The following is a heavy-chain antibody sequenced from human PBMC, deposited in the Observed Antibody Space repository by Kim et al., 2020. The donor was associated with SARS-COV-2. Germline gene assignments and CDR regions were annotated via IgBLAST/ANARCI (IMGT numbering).Heavy chain of an antibody. J-gene: IGHJ4*02. Sequence: GGSLRLSCAASGFIFSNYCMHWVRQVPGKGLVWVSRITSDGSSTSYADSVKGRFTISRDNTKNTMFLQMNRLRAEDTAVYYCALFYGSGGYRYSYYIDASGQAALVTVS. CDR3: ALFYGSGGYRYSYYIDA. V-gene: IGHV3-74*01. CDR1: GFIFSNYC. D-gene: IGHD3-10*01. CDR2: ITSDGSST.